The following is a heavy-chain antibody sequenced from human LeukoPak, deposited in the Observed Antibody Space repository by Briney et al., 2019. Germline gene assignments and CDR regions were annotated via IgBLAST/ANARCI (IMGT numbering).Heavy chain of an antibody. CDR3: ASLGSYIDKDAFDI. V-gene: IGHV3-23*01. J-gene: IGHJ3*02. Sequence: PGGSLRLSCAASGFTFSSYAMSWVRQAPGKGLEWVSAISGSGGSTYYADSVKGRFTIARDNAKNSLYLQMNSLRAEDTAVYYCASLGSYIDKDAFDIWGQGTMVTVSS. CDR1: GFTFSSYA. D-gene: IGHD1-26*01. CDR2: ISGSGGST.